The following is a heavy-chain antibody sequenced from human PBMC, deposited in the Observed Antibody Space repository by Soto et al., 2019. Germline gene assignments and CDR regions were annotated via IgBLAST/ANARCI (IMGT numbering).Heavy chain of an antibody. CDR2: IIPISGTA. CDR1: GGTFSSYA. J-gene: IGHJ6*02. CDR3: ARSQGSSTSLEIYYYYYYGMDV. D-gene: IGHD2-2*01. V-gene: IGHV1-69*01. Sequence: QVQLVQSGAEVKKPGSSVKVSCKASGGTFSSYAISWVRQAPGQGLEWMGGIIPISGTANYAQKFQGSVTITADESTSKAYMELSSLRSEDTAVYYCARSQGSSTSLEIYYYYYYGMDVCGQGTTVTVSS.